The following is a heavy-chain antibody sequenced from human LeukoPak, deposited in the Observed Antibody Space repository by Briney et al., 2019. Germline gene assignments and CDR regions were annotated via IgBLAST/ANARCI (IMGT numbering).Heavy chain of an antibody. J-gene: IGHJ5*02. D-gene: IGHD5-18*01. Sequence: GGSLRLSCEASGFNVSSNYMTWVRQAPGKGLEWVALISYDGSKKYYADSVQGRFTISRDNSKNTLYLQMNSLRAEDTAVYYCARTPDTAMSTDGWFDPWGQGTLVTVSS. CDR3: ARTPDTAMSTDGWFDP. CDR2: ISYDGSKK. CDR1: GFNVSSNY. V-gene: IGHV3-30*03.